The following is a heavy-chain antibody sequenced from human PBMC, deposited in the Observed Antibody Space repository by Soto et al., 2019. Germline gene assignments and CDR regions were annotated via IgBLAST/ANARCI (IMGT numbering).Heavy chain of an antibody. CDR1: GGSISSYY. CDR2: IYYSGST. V-gene: IGHV4-59*08. Sequence: SETLSLTCTVSGGSISSYYWSWIRQPPGKGLEWIGYIYYSGSTNYNPSLKSRVTISVDTSKNQFSLKLSSVTAADTAVYYCARQITVTTFRWFDPWGQGTLVTVSS. CDR3: ARQITVTTFRWFDP. J-gene: IGHJ5*02. D-gene: IGHD4-4*01.